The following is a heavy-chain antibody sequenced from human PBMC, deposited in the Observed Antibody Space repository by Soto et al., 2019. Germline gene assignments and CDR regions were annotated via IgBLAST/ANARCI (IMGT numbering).Heavy chain of an antibody. Sequence: SETLSLTCTVSGASISSYYWSWIRQPPGRGLEWIGYISYSGTTKDNPSLKSRVTISVDTSKNQFSLKLRSLRSDDTAVYYCARGSNDIDYWGQGTLVTVSS. J-gene: IGHJ4*02. V-gene: IGHV4-59*01. CDR2: ISYSGTT. CDR3: ARGSNDIDY. CDR1: GASISSYY. D-gene: IGHD1-1*01.